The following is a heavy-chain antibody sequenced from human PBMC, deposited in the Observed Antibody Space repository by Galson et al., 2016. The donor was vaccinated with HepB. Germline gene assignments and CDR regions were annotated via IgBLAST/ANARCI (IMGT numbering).Heavy chain of an antibody. V-gene: IGHV3-23*01. D-gene: IGHD4-17*01. CDR2: VHYDGDTT. CDR3: AKTYGDYHIGQWDY. J-gene: IGHJ4*02. CDR1: GFTFSNYP. Sequence: SLRLSCAASGFTFSNYPMSWVRQAAGKGLEWVSSVHYDGDTTYYSDSVKGRFTIFRDQSENTVYLQMNSLRVEDTAVYYCAKTYGDYHIGQWDYWGQGTLVSVSS.